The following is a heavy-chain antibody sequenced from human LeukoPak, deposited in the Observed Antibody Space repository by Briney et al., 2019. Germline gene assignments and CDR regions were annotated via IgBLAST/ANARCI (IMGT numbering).Heavy chain of an antibody. J-gene: IGHJ4*02. Sequence: SGGSLRLSCAASGFTFSSYSMNWVRQAPGKGLEWVSSISSSSYIYYADSVKGRFTISRDNAKNSLYLQMNSLRAEDTAVYYCASWKTYGDEFDYWGQGTLVTVSS. CDR3: ASWKTYGDEFDY. V-gene: IGHV3-21*01. CDR1: GFTFSSYS. CDR2: ISSSSYI. D-gene: IGHD4-17*01.